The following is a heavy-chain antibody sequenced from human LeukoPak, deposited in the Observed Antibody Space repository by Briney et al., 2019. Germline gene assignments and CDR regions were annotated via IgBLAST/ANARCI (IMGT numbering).Heavy chain of an antibody. CDR1: GGTFSNYA. CDR3: ARVQWLVEGGFDY. J-gene: IGHJ4*02. D-gene: IGHD6-19*01. V-gene: IGHV1-69*04. CDR2: IIPIVGIA. Sequence: ASVKVSCKASGGTFSNYAISWVRQAPGQGLEWMGRIIPIVGIANYAQRFQGRVTITADKSTSTAYMDLSSLRSEDTAVYYCARVQWLVEGGFDYWGQGTLVTVSS.